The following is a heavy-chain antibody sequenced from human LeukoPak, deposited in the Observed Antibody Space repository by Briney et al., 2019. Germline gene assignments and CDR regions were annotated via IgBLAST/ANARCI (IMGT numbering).Heavy chain of an antibody. CDR2: IIPIFATT. J-gene: IGHJ3*02. CDR3: ASGTVASMDI. Sequence: SVTVSFKASGGTFNIYTINWVRQAPGQGLEWMGGIIPIFATTNYAQKFQGRVTITADESTSTAYMELSSLSSEDTAVYYCASGTVASMDIWGQGTMVTVSS. V-gene: IGHV1-69*01. CDR1: GGTFNIYT. D-gene: IGHD5-12*01.